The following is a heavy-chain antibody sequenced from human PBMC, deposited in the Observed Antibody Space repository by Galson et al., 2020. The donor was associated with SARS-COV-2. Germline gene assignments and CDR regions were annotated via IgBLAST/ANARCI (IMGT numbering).Heavy chain of an antibody. CDR2: INNDGSTT. D-gene: IGHD4-17*01. V-gene: IGHV3-74*01. CDR3: ARLGKNGGPLYFYYGMDV. CDR1: GFTFSGYW. J-gene: IGHJ6*02. Sequence: GGSLRLSCAASGFTFSGYWMHWVRQAPGKGLVWVSHINNDGSTTSYADSVKGRFTISRDNAKNTLYLQMNSLRAEDTAVYYCARLGKNGGPLYFYYGMDVWGQGTAVTVSS.